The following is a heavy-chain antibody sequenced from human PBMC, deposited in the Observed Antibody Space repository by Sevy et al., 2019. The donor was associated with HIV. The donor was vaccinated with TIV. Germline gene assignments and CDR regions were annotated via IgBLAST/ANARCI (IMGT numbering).Heavy chain of an antibody. V-gene: IGHV3-30-3*01. CDR2: ISYDGSNK. CDR1: GFTFSNYA. Sequence: GGSLRPSCAASGFTFSNYAMHWVRQAPGKGLEWVAVISYDGSNKYYADSVKGRFTISRDNSKNTLYLQMNSLRAEDTAVYYCARDAHYWGQGTLVTVSS. CDR3: ARDAHY. J-gene: IGHJ4*02.